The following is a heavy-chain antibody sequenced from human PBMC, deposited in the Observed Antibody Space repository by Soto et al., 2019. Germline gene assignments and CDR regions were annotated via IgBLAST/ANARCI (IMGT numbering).Heavy chain of an antibody. V-gene: IGHV1-2*04. Sequence: GASVKVSCKASGYTFTGYYMHWVRQAPGQGLEWMGWINPNSGGTNYAQKFQGWVTMTRDTSISTAYMELSRLRSDDTAVYYCARGPYYGSGSYSPVDYWGQGTLVTVSS. D-gene: IGHD3-10*01. CDR1: GYTFTGYY. J-gene: IGHJ4*02. CDR2: INPNSGGT. CDR3: ARGPYYGSGSYSPVDY.